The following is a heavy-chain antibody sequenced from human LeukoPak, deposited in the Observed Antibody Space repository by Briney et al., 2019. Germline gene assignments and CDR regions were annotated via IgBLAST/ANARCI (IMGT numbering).Heavy chain of an antibody. CDR3: ARGEDVVGTVNLLDS. J-gene: IGHJ4*02. CDR1: GFIFSSYS. CDR2: ISSRSTII. D-gene: IGHD2-21*02. V-gene: IGHV3-48*01. Sequence: GGSLRLSCAASGFIFSSYSMNWVRQAPGKGLEWVSYISSRSTIIYYAESVKGRFSISRDKAKSLVFLQMNSLRADDTAVYYCARGEDVVGTVNLLDSWGQGTLVTVSS.